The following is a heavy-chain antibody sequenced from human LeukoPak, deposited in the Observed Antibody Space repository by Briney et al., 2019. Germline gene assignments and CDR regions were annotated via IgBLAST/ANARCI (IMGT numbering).Heavy chain of an antibody. J-gene: IGHJ4*02. V-gene: IGHV3-11*01. CDR2: ISSSGSTI. Sequence: GGSLRLSCAASGFTFSDYYMSWIRQAPGKGLEWVSYISSSGSTIYYAGSVKGRFTISRDNAKNSLYLQMNSLRAEDTAVYYCARPKSYYYDSSGYYVVWGQGTLVTVSS. CDR3: ARPKSYYYDSSGYYVV. CDR1: GFTFSDYY. D-gene: IGHD3-22*01.